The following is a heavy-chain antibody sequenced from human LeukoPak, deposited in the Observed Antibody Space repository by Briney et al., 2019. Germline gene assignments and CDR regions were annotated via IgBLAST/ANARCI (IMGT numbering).Heavy chain of an antibody. J-gene: IGHJ4*02. D-gene: IGHD6-19*01. V-gene: IGHV3-30*02. CDR2: IRYDGSNK. CDR1: GFSFSSYG. CDR3: AKDMGSGWYRANFDY. Sequence: PGGSLRLSCAASRFTSSGFSFSSYGMHWVRQAPGKGLEWVAFIRYDGSNKYYADSVKGRFTISRDNSKNTLYLQMNSLRAEDTAVYYCAKDMGSGWYRANFDYWGQGTLVTVSS.